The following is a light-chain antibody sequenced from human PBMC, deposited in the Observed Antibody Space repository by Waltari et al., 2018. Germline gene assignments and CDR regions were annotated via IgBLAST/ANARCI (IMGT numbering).Light chain of an antibody. CDR1: QYISNW. V-gene: IGKV1-5*03. Sequence: DIQMTHSPSPLSASIGDRVTITCRARQYISNWSAWYQQQPGTAPKVLIYNASTLERGVPSRLSGSGSETEVTLTISSRQPEDCATYHCQQEHSYPHTCGQRTELEIK. CDR2: NAS. CDR3: QQEHSYPHT. J-gene: IGKJ2*01.